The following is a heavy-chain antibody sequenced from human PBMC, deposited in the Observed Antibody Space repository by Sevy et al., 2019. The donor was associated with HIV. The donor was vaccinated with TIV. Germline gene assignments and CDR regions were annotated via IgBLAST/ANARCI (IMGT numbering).Heavy chain of an antibody. CDR2: IWSDSNNK. CDR3: ARESGVDWFVDY. CDR1: GFTFSSYA. Sequence: GGSLRLSCEASGFTFSSYAIHWVRQAPGKGLEWVAVIWSDSNNKYYTDSVKGRFTISRDNAKNTLYLQMNSLRVDDTAVYYCARESGVDWFVDYWGQGTLVTVSS. V-gene: IGHV3-33*01. J-gene: IGHJ4*02. D-gene: IGHD3-9*01.